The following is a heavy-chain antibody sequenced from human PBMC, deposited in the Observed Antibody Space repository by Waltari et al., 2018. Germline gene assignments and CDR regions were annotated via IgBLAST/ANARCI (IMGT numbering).Heavy chain of an antibody. J-gene: IGHJ6*02. CDR3: AKDPGPVTTERMDV. V-gene: IGHV3-23*01. CDR2: ISGSGGST. Sequence: EVQLLESGGGLVQPGGSLRLSCAASGFTFSSYAMSWVRQAPGKGLEWVSAISGSGGSTYFGACVKGRFTMSRDNSKNTLYLQMNSLRAEDTAVYYCAKDPGPVTTERMDVWGQGTTVTVSS. CDR1: GFTFSSYA. D-gene: IGHD4-17*01.